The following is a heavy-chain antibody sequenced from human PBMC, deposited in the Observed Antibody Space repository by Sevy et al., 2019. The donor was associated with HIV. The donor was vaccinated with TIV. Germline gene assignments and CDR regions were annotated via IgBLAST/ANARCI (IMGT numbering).Heavy chain of an antibody. Sequence: SETLSLTCTVSGGSISSDYYYWGWIRQPPGKGLEWIGSIYYSGSTYYSTSLKSRVTISVDTSKNQFSLRRKSVTAAETAVYYCARQTYYYDSSGYLSLTKFDYWGQGTLVTVSS. CDR3: ARQTYYYDSSGYLSLTKFDY. J-gene: IGHJ4*02. V-gene: IGHV4-39*01. CDR2: IYYSGST. CDR1: GGSISSDYYY. D-gene: IGHD3-22*01.